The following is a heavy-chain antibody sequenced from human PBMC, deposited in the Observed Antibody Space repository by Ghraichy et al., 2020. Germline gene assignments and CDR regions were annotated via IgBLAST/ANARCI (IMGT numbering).Heavy chain of an antibody. CDR2: IYYSGST. D-gene: IGHD6-13*01. J-gene: IGHJ4*02. Sequence: SETLSLTCTVSGGSISSYYWSWIRQPPGKGLEWIGYIYYSGSTNYNPSLKSRVTISVDTSKNQFSLKLSSVTAADTAVYYCARGVAAAGRGALYWGQGTLVTVSS. CDR1: GGSISSYY. V-gene: IGHV4-59*01. CDR3: ARGVAAAGRGALY.